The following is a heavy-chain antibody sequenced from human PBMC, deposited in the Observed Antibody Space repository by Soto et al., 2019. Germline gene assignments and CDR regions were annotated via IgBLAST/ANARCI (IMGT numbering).Heavy chain of an antibody. Sequence: HPGGSLRLSCAASGFTFSSYAMSWVRQAPGKGLEWVSAISGSGGSTYYADSVKGRFTISRDNSKNTLYLQMNSLRAEDTAVYYCAKTPTMVRGAVVDYWGQGTLVTVSS. J-gene: IGHJ4*02. D-gene: IGHD3-10*01. V-gene: IGHV3-23*01. CDR2: ISGSGGST. CDR1: GFTFSSYA. CDR3: AKTPTMVRGAVVDY.